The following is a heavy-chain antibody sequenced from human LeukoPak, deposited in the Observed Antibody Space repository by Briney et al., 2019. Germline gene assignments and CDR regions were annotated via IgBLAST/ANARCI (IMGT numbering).Heavy chain of an antibody. CDR1: GGTFSSYA. Sequence: ASAKVSCKASGGTFSSYAISWVRQAPGQGLEWMGGIIPIFGTANYAQKFQGRVTITADESTSTAYMELSSLRSEDTAVYYCARYLWNDFWSGYYHWGQGTLVTVSS. J-gene: IGHJ5*02. CDR2: IIPIFGTA. V-gene: IGHV1-69*13. D-gene: IGHD3-3*01. CDR3: ARYLWNDFWSGYYH.